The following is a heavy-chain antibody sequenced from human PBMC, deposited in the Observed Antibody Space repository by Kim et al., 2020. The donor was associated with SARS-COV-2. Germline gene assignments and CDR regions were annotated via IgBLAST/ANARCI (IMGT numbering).Heavy chain of an antibody. CDR1: GGSISSGRYY. J-gene: IGHJ6*03. Sequence: SETLSLTCTVSGGSISSGRYYWGWVRQSPGRGPEWIATVYYTGTTYSNPSLKSRVTVSVDTSKNQFSVRLSSVNAADTAVYYCATGDNYFYMDVWGQGTT. CDR2: VYYTGTT. V-gene: IGHV4-39*01. D-gene: IGHD3-9*01. CDR3: ATGDNYFYMDV.